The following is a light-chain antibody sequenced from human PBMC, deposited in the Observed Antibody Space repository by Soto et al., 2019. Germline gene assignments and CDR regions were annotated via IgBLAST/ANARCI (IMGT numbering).Light chain of an antibody. CDR3: SSYTSSSTVV. J-gene: IGLJ2*01. Sequence: QSALTQPASVSGSPGQSITISCTGTSSDVGGYNDVSWYQQHPGKAPKLMIYDVTNRPSGVSNRVSGSKSGNTASLTISGLQAEDEADYYCSSYTSSSTVVFGGGTKVTVL. CDR1: SSDVGGYND. CDR2: DVT. V-gene: IGLV2-14*01.